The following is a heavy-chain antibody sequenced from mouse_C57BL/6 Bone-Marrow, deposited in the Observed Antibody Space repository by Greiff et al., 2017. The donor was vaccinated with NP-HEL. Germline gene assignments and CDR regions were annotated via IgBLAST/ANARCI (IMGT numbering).Heavy chain of an antibody. J-gene: IGHJ4*01. CDR2: IDPETGGT. V-gene: IGHV1-15*01. CDR1: GYTFTDYE. CDR3: TRGRAYYGSRPAMDY. Sequence: QVQLQQSGAELVRPGASVTLSCKASGYTFTDYEMHWVKQTPVHGLEWIGAIDPETGGTAYNQKFKGKAILTADKSSSTAYMELRSLTSEDSAVYYCTRGRAYYGSRPAMDYWGQGTSVTVSS. D-gene: IGHD1-1*01.